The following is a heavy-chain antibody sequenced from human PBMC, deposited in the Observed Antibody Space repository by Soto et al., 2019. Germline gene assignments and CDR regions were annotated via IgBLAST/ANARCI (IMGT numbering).Heavy chain of an antibody. D-gene: IGHD6-19*01. CDR3: AKDLRVAGTGDYFDY. CDR1: GFTFSSYG. V-gene: IGHV3-30*18. J-gene: IGHJ4*02. CDR2: ISYDGSNK. Sequence: GGSLRLSCAASGFTFSSYGMHWVRQAPGKGLEWVAVISYDGSNKYYADSVKGRFTISRDNSKNTLYLQMNSLRAEDTAVYYCAKDLRVAGTGDYFDYWGQGT.